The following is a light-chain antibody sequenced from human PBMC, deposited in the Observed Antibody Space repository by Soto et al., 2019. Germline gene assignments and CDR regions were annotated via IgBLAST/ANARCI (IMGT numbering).Light chain of an antibody. CDR1: STDFDGYDY. V-gene: IGLV2-14*03. J-gene: IGLJ1*01. Sequence: QPVLTRPASVSGSHRQSLTISCTGASTDFDGYDYVSWYQQHPGQAPKLMIYDVNNRPSGVSYRFSGPKSGDTASLTISGLQAEDDADYYCSSYTSSAPFYVFGTGTKVTLL. CDR2: DVN. CDR3: SSYTSSAPFYV.